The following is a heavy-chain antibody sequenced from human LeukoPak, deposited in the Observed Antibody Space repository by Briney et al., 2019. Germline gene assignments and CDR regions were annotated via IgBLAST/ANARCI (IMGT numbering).Heavy chain of an antibody. V-gene: IGHV1-2*02. D-gene: IGHD3-3*01. Sequence: GASVKVSCKASGYTFTSYGISWVRQAPGQGLEWMGWINPNSGGTNYAQKFQGRVTMTRDTSISTAYMELSRLRSDDTAVYYCAIYSDLDYDFWSGSDYWGQGTLVTVSS. CDR2: INPNSGGT. CDR1: GYTFTSYG. CDR3: AIYSDLDYDFWSGSDY. J-gene: IGHJ4*02.